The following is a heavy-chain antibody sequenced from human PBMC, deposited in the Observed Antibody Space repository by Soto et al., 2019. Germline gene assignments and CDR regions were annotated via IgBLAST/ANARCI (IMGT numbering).Heavy chain of an antibody. Sequence: EVQLVESGGGLVQPGGSLRLSCAASGFTFSSYAMHWVRQAPGKGLEYVSAISSNGGSTYYANSVKGRFTISRDNSKNTLYLQMGSLRAEDMAVYYCARGQYNWNYYYIDVWGKGTTVTVSS. J-gene: IGHJ6*03. CDR3: ARGQYNWNYYYIDV. D-gene: IGHD1-20*01. CDR2: ISSNGGST. CDR1: GFTFSSYA. V-gene: IGHV3-64*01.